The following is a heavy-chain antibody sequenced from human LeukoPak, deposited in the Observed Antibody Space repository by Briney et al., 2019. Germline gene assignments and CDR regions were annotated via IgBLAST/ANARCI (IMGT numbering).Heavy chain of an antibody. CDR1: GFSFSSYW. D-gene: IGHD2-2*01. CDR3: ARDRVVVPAAIGIDYYYMDV. Sequence: GGSLRLSCAASGFSFSSYWMHWVRQAPGKGLVWVSRINSDGSSTSYADSVKGRFTISRDNAKNTLYLQMNSLRAEDTAVSYCARDRVVVPAAIGIDYYYMDVWGKGTTVTVSS. V-gene: IGHV3-74*01. J-gene: IGHJ6*03. CDR2: INSDGSST.